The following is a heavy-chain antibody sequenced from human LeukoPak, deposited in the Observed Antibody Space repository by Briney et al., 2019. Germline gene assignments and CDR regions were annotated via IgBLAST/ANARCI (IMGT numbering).Heavy chain of an antibody. D-gene: IGHD3-3*01. J-gene: IGHJ5*02. CDR2: IYYSGNT. CDR3: ARATPYDFWSGYSQINWFDP. Sequence: SETLSLTCTVSGGSISSGDYYWSWIRQPPGKGLEWIGYIYYSGNTYYNPSLKSRVTISVDTSKNQFSLKLSSVTAADTAVYYCARATPYDFWSGYSQINWFDPWGQGTLVTVSS. CDR1: GGSISSGDYY. V-gene: IGHV4-30-4*08.